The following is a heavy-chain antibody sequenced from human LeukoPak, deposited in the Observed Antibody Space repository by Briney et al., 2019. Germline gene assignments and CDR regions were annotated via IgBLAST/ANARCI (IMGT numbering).Heavy chain of an antibody. D-gene: IGHD3-3*01. J-gene: IGHJ5*02. Sequence: GGSLRLSCAASGFTFNSYWMHWVRQAPGKGLVWVSRIDEDGKTIDYVDSVKGRFTISRDNAKDTLYLQMSSLRDEDTAVYYCVSDLCGGDDQWGRGTLVTVSS. CDR2: IDEDGKTI. CDR3: VSDLCGGDDQ. CDR1: GFTFNSYW. V-gene: IGHV3-74*01.